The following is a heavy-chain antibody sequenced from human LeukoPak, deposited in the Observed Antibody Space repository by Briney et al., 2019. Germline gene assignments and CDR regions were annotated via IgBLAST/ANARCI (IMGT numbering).Heavy chain of an antibody. J-gene: IGHJ4*02. V-gene: IGHV3-48*01. Sequence: GGSLRLSCAASGFTFSSYSMNWVRQAPGKGLEWVSYISSSSSTIYYADSVKGRFTISRDNAKNSLYLQMNSLRAEDTAAYYCAKFAQRYCSGGSCHPFDYWGQGTLVTVSS. D-gene: IGHD2-15*01. CDR2: ISSSSSTI. CDR3: AKFAQRYCSGGSCHPFDY. CDR1: GFTFSSYS.